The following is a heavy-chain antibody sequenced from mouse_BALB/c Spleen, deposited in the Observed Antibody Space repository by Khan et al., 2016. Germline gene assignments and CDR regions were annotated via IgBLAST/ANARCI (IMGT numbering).Heavy chain of an antibody. J-gene: IGHJ4*01. D-gene: IGHD2-1*01. CDR3: EGNYVGYYVMDN. Sequence: VQLKESGAELVKPGASVKLSCTASGFNIRDTYMHWVKQRPEQGLEWIGRIDPANGNTKYDPKFQGKATITADTSSNTAYLQLSSLTSEDTAVYYYEGNYVGYYVMDNWNQGTSVTVSS. CDR1: GFNIRDTY. V-gene: IGHV14-3*02. CDR2: IDPANGNT.